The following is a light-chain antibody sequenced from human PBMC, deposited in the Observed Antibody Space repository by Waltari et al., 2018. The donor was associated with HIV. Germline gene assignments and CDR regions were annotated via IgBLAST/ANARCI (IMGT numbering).Light chain of an antibody. CDR1: SSDVGSYNL. V-gene: IGLV2-23*02. J-gene: IGLJ1*01. Sequence: QSALTQPASVSGSPGQSITISCTGTSSDVGSYNLVSWYQQHPGKAPNVMIYGVNKRPSGVINRVAGSKSGNTASLTISGLQAEDDAEYYCCSHAGSSIYFVFETGTKVTVL. CDR2: GVN. CDR3: CSHAGSSIYFV.